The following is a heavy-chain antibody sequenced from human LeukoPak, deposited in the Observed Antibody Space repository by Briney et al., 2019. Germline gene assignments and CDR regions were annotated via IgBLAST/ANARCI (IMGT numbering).Heavy chain of an antibody. Sequence: GGSLRLSCAASGFTFSSYWMHWVRRAPGKGLVWVSRIKGDGIATDYADSVKGRFTISRDNAKNTLYLQMNSLRAEDTAVYYCTRGGDPWVGVYEGEDNWGQGTLVTVSS. J-gene: IGHJ4*02. CDR3: TRGGDPWVGVYEGEDN. V-gene: IGHV3-74*01. CDR2: IKGDGIAT. D-gene: IGHD5/OR15-5a*01. CDR1: GFTFSSYW.